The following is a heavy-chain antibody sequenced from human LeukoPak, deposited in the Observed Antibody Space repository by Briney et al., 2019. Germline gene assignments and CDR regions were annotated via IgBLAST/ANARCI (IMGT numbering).Heavy chain of an antibody. CDR2: IYTSGIT. D-gene: IGHD6-13*01. Sequence: PSETLPLTCTVSGGSISSGSYYWSWIRQPAGKGLEWIGRIYTSGITNYNPSLKSRVTISVDTSKNQFSLKLSSVTAADTAVYYCARAQQLTYFDYWGQGTLVTVSS. V-gene: IGHV4-61*02. CDR1: GGSISSGSYY. J-gene: IGHJ4*02. CDR3: ARAQQLTYFDY.